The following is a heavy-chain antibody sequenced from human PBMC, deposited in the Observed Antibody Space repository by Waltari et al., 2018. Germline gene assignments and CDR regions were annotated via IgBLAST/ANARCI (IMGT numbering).Heavy chain of an antibody. D-gene: IGHD1-26*01. CDR3: ARHTYYGAFDY. Sequence: QVQLQESGPGLVKPSETLSLTCAVSGYSISRGYYWGWIRQPPGKGLEWSGSIYHSGSTYYNPSLKSRVTISVDTSKNQFSLKLSSVTAADTAVYYCARHTYYGAFDYWGQGTLVTVSS. J-gene: IGHJ4*02. V-gene: IGHV4-38-2*01. CDR1: GYSISRGYY. CDR2: IYHSGST.